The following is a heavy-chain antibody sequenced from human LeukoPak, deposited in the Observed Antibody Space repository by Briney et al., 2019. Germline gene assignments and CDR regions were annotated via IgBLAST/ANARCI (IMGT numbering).Heavy chain of an antibody. V-gene: IGHV3-33*01. D-gene: IGHD2-15*01. CDR1: GFTFSSYG. CDR3: ARDGGGYCCGGSCYFPAPFDY. J-gene: IGHJ4*02. Sequence: PGRSLRLSCAASGFTFSSYGMHWVRQAPGKGLEWVSVIWYDGGNKYYADSVKGRFTISRDNSKNTLYLQMNSLRAEDTAVYYCARDGGGYCCGGSCYFPAPFDYWGQGTLVTVSS. CDR2: IWYDGGNK.